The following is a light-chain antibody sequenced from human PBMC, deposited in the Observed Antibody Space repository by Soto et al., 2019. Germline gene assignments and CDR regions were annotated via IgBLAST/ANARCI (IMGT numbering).Light chain of an antibody. CDR2: GAS. CDR3: QQYNKWPLFT. J-gene: IGKJ3*01. Sequence: MTQSPSSLSASVGDRVTITCRASQSIGSNLAWYQQRPGQPPRLLIYGASTRATGVPARFSGSGSGTEFTLTRNSLQSEDFALYYCQQYNKWPLFTFGPGTKVDIK. V-gene: IGKV3-15*01. CDR1: QSIGSN.